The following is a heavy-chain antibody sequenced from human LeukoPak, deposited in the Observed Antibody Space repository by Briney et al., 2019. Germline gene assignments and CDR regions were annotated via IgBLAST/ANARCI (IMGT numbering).Heavy chain of an antibody. CDR1: GFPFSSHA. CDR3: VRDDYGDYRWFDP. D-gene: IGHD4-17*01. V-gene: IGHV3-74*01. J-gene: IGHJ5*02. CDR2: SNSDGSSV. Sequence: PGGSLRLSCVASGFPFSSHAMCWVRQAPGKGLVLVSRSNSDGSSVTYADSVKGRFTISRDNAKNTLYLQMNSLRVEDTAVCYCVRDDYGDYRWFDPWGQGTLVTVSS.